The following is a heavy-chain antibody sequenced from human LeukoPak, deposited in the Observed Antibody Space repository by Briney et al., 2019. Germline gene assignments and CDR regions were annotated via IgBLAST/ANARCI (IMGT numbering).Heavy chain of an antibody. J-gene: IGHJ4*02. V-gene: IGHV3-21*01. CDR2: ISSSSSYI. CDR1: GFTVSNNF. D-gene: IGHD2-21*02. CDR3: ARDRLSGDSDY. Sequence: PGGSLRLSCAASGFTVSNNFMSWVRQAPGKGLEWVSSISSSSSYIYYADSVKGRFTISRDNAKNLLYLQMNSLRAEDTAVYYCARDRLSGDSDYWGQGTLVTVSS.